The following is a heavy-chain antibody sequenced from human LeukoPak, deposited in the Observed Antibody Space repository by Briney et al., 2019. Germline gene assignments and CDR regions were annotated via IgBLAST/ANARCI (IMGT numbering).Heavy chain of an antibody. CDR3: ARVRDSSNWWGPFDV. J-gene: IGHJ3*01. V-gene: IGHV1-18*01. CDR2: VNPDSANT. Sequence: ASVKVSCKTSGYTFATCSITWVRQAPGQRLEWMGWVNPDSANTYYVQKLQGRVTMTTDTSTSTAYMELRSLTSDDTAVYYCARVRDSSNWWGPFDVWGQGTMVTVSS. D-gene: IGHD6-13*01. CDR1: GYTFATCS.